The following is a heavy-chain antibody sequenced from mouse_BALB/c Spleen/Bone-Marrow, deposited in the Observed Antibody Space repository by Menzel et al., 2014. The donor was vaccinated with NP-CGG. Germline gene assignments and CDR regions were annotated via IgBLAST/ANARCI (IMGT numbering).Heavy chain of an antibody. Sequence: EVQRVESGPGLVKPSQSLSLTCSVTGYSITSGYYWSWLQQLPGNKLEWMGYITYDGSNNYNPSLKNRISITRDTSKNQFFLKLNSVTTEDTATYYCARDRGFDYWGQGTTLTVSS. CDR2: ITYDGSN. V-gene: IGHV3-6*01. CDR1: GYSITSGYY. J-gene: IGHJ2*01. CDR3: ARDRGFDY.